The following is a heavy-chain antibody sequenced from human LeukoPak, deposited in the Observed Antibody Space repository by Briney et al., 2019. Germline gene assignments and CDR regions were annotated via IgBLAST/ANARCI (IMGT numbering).Heavy chain of an antibody. J-gene: IGHJ4*02. D-gene: IGHD4-17*01. CDR2: INWNDGST. CDR1: RFTFDDYD. CDR3: ARGTTVPTSHFDY. Sequence: RAGVSLTLFCAACRFTFDDYDMMWLPQAPGKALVGVSGINWNDGSTGYADSVKGRFTISRDNDKNSLELEMTSMRAEDTALYYCARGTTVPTSHFDYWGQGTLVTVSS. V-gene: IGHV3-20*04.